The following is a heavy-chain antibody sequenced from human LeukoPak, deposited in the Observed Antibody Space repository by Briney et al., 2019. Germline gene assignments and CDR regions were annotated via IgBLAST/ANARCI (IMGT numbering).Heavy chain of an antibody. CDR3: AKRGGSSWEMDYYYMDV. CDR2: ISGSGGST. V-gene: IGHV3-23*01. Sequence: GGSLRLSCAASGFTFSSYAMSWVRQAPGKGLEWVSAISGSGGSTYYADSVKGRFTISRDNSKNTMYLQMNSLRAEDTAVYYCAKRGGSSWEMDYYYMDVWGKGTTVTVSS. CDR1: GFTFSSYA. D-gene: IGHD6-13*01. J-gene: IGHJ6*03.